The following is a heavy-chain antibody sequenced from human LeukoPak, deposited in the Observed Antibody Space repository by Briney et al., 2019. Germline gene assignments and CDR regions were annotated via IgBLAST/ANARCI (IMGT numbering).Heavy chain of an antibody. J-gene: IGHJ4*02. V-gene: IGHV3-49*04. D-gene: IGHD2-15*01. CDR3: TRDCSGSSCYEEMDY. CDR1: GFTFCDYA. CDR2: IRSKAFGATT. Sequence: GGSLRLSCTPSGFTFCDYAMSWVRQAPGKGLEWVGFIRSKAFGATTDYAASVKGRFTVSRDDSKSIAYLQMNSLKTEDTAVYYCTRDCSGSSCYEEMDYWGQGTLVTVSS.